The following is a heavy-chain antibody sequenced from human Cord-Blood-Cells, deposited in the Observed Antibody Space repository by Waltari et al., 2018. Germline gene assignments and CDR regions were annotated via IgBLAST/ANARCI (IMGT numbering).Heavy chain of an antibody. CDR1: GFTFSSYE. J-gene: IGHJ3*02. V-gene: IGHV3-48*03. CDR2: ISRSGSTI. CDR3: ARGGWELLGDTGAFDI. Sequence: QLVESGGGLVQPGGSLRLSCAASGFTFSSYEMTWVRQAPGKGLEWVSYISRSGSTIYYADSVNGRFTISRDNAKNSLYLQMNSLRAEDTAVYYCARGGWELLGDTGAFDIWGQGTMVTVSS. D-gene: IGHD1-26*01.